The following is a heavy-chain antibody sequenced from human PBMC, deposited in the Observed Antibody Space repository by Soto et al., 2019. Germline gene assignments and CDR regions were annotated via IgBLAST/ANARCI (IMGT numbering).Heavy chain of an antibody. CDR3: ASTTTTVTTSDWYFDL. J-gene: IGHJ2*01. D-gene: IGHD4-17*01. Sequence: QVQLVQSGAEVKKPGSSVKVSCKASGGTFSSYAISWVRQAPGQGLEWMGGIIPIFGTANYAQKFQGRVTITADESTSTAYMVLSSLRSEDTAVYYCASTTTTVTTSDWYFDLWGRGTLVTVSS. CDR1: GGTFSSYA. V-gene: IGHV1-69*01. CDR2: IIPIFGTA.